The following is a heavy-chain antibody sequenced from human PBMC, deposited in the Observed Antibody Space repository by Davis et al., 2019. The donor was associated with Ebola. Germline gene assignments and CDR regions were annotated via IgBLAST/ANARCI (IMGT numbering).Heavy chain of an antibody. J-gene: IGHJ4*02. CDR2: IIPILNRT. V-gene: IGHV1-69*08. D-gene: IGHD3-22*01. CDR3: ARETYYYDSSGYYSVVGSDY. CDR1: GGSFSLYS. Sequence: AASVKVSCKASGGSFSLYSISWVRQAPGQGLEWMGRIIPILNRTNFARKFQDRLTITADKSTSTAYMELSSLRSEDTAVYYCARETYYYDSSGYYSVVGSDYWGQGTLVTVSS.